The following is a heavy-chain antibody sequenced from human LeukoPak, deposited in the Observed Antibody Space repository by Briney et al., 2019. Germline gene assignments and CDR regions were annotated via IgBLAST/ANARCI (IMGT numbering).Heavy chain of an antibody. CDR2: IWYDGNVQ. CDR1: GFTFSIFA. J-gene: IGHJ4*02. V-gene: IGHV3-33*06. CDR3: AKTAPKWYIDS. Sequence: PGRSLRLSCAASGFTFSIFAMHWVRQAPGKGLDWVAIIWYDGNVQYYADSVKGRFTISRDNSRNTVYLQMNSLRAEDTGVYFCAKTAPKWYIDSRGQGALVTGSS. D-gene: IGHD1-14*01.